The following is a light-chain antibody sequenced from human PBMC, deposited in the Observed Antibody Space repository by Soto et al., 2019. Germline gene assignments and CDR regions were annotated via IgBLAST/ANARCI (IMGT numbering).Light chain of an antibody. Sequence: EIVLTQSPGTLSLSPGERAILSCRASQNVRSNYLAWYQQKSGQAPRLLIYGVSSRATGIPDRFSGSGSGTDFTLTISRLEPEDFAVYSCQQYGSSPYTFGQGTKLEIK. J-gene: IGKJ2*01. V-gene: IGKV3-20*01. CDR1: QNVRSNY. CDR3: QQYGSSPYT. CDR2: GVS.